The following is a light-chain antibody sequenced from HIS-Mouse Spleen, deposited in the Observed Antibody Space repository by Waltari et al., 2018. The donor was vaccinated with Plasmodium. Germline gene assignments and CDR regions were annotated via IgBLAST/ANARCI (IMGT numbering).Light chain of an antibody. CDR2: EGS. V-gene: IGLV2-23*01. CDR1: SSDVGSYNL. Sequence: QSALTQPASVSGSPGQSLTISCTGTSSDVGSYNLVSWYQQHPGKAPKLMIYEGSKRPSGVSNRFSGSKSGNTASLTISGLQAEDEADYYCCSYAGSSTRWVFGGGTKLTVL. J-gene: IGLJ3*02. CDR3: CSYAGSSTRWV.